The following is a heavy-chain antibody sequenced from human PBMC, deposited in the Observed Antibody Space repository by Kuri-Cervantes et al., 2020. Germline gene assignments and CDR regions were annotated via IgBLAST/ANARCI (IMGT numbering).Heavy chain of an antibody. CDR2: IYHSGST. CDR3: ARGVAHSGHDY. D-gene: IGHD5-12*01. J-gene: IGHJ4*02. Sequence: GSLRLSCTVSGYSISSGYYWGWIRQPPGKGLEWIGSIYHSGSTYYNPSLKSRVTISVDTSKNQFSLQLNSVTPDDTAVYYCARGVAHSGHDYWGQGTLVTVSS. V-gene: IGHV4-38-2*02. CDR1: GYSISSGYY.